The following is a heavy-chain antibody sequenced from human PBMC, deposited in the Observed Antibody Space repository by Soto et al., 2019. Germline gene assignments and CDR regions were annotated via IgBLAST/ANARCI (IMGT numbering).Heavy chain of an antibody. Sequence: GASVKVSCKASGYIFTSYGISWVRQAPGQGLEWMGWISAYNGNTKYAQNLQGRVTLTTDTSTYTAYMELRSLQSDDTAVYYCARDFGSDLSAPGAGFDSWGQGALVTVSS. CDR1: GYIFTSYG. V-gene: IGHV1-18*01. D-gene: IGHD3-3*01. CDR3: ARDFGSDLSAPGAGFDS. J-gene: IGHJ4*02. CDR2: ISAYNGNT.